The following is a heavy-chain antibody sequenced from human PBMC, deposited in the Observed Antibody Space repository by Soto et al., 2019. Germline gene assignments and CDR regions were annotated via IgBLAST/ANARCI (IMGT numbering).Heavy chain of an antibody. D-gene: IGHD3-16*02. Sequence: SSVKVSCKGSGYTFTGYYMHLVRQAPAQGPEWMGWINPSRGGTKYAQKFQGRVTMTSDTSISTAYMEVSRLRSDDTVVYYCARDADGYDDYVWGSYRYLFDYWGQGTLVTVSS. V-gene: IGHV1-2*02. CDR2: INPSRGGT. CDR1: GYTFTGYY. J-gene: IGHJ4*01. CDR3: ARDADGYDDYVWGSYRYLFDY.